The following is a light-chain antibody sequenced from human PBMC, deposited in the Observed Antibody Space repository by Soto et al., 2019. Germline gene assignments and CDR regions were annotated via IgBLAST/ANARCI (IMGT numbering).Light chain of an antibody. CDR2: AAS. Sequence: DIQMTQSPSSLSASVGDRVTITCRASQGIRNDLGWYQQKPGKAPKRLIYAASSLQSGVPSRCSGSVSVTKFTLTNTSLQPEDVATYYCLQHNSYALTFGQGTKVEIK. CDR1: QGIRND. J-gene: IGKJ1*01. V-gene: IGKV1-17*01. CDR3: LQHNSYALT.